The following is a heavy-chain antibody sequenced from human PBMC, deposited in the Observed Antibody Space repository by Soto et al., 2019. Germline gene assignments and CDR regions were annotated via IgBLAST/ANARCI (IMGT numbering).Heavy chain of an antibody. V-gene: IGHV3-53*01. CDR1: GFTVSSNY. Sequence: EVQLVESGGGLIQPGGSLRLSCAASGFTVSSNYMSWVRQAPGKGLEWVSVMYSGGSTDYADSVKGRFTISRDNSKNTLYLQMNSLRAEDTAVYYCARGPRRVYNWNRGKENYYYCGMDVWGQGTTVTVSS. D-gene: IGHD1-20*01. CDR2: MYSGGST. J-gene: IGHJ6*02. CDR3: ARGPRRVYNWNRGKENYYYCGMDV.